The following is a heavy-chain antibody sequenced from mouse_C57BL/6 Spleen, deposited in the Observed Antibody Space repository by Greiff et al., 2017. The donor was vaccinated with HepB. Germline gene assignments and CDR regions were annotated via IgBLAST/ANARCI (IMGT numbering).Heavy chain of an antibody. CDR2: ISGGGGNT. D-gene: IGHD1-1*01. V-gene: IGHV5-9*01. Sequence: DVHLVESGGGLVKPGGSLKLSCAASGFTFSSYTMSWVRQTPEKRLEWVATISGGGGNTYYPDSVKGRFTISRDNAKNTLYLQMSSLRSEDTALYYCARLFTTVVAHWYFDVWGTGTTVTVSS. J-gene: IGHJ1*03. CDR1: GFTFSSYT. CDR3: ARLFTTVVAHWYFDV.